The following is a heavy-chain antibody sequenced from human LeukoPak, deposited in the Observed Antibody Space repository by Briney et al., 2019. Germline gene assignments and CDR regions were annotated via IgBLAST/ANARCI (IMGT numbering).Heavy chain of an antibody. D-gene: IGHD3-10*01. CDR2: IIPILGIA. J-gene: IGHJ4*02. CDR1: GGTFSSYA. V-gene: IGHV1-69*04. CDR3: ARDLGFGDTMVRGVMKYYFDY. Sequence: SVKVSCKASGGTFSSYAISWVRQAPGQGLEWMGRIIPILGIANYAQKFQGRVTITADKSTSTAYMELSSLRSEDTAVYYCARDLGFGDTMVRGVMKYYFDYWGQGTLVTVSS.